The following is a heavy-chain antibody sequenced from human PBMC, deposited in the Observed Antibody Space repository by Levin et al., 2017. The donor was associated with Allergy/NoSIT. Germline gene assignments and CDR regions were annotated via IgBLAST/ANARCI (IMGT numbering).Heavy chain of an antibody. CDR1: GYTFTGYY. Sequence: GESLKISCKASGYTFTGYYMHWVRQAPGQGLEWMGWINPNSGGTNYAQKFQGRVTMTRDTSISTAYMELSRLRSDDTAVYYCARSSMVRGVIHAFDIWGQGTMVTVSS. CDR3: ARSSMVRGVIHAFDI. V-gene: IGHV1-2*02. J-gene: IGHJ3*02. CDR2: INPNSGGT. D-gene: IGHD3-10*01.